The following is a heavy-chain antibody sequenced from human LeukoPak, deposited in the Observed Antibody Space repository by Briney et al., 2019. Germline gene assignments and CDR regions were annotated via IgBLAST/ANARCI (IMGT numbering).Heavy chain of an antibody. CDR2: ISYDGSNK. V-gene: IGHV3-30*04. Sequence: GGSLRLSCAASGFTFKSYPMHWLRQAPGKGLEWVAVISYDGSNKFYADSVKGRFTISRDNSENTLYLQMNSLRVEDTAVYYCARDGGRWLHGFDLWGRGTLVTVSS. CDR3: ARDGGRWLHGFDL. J-gene: IGHJ2*01. CDR1: GFTFKSYP. D-gene: IGHD5-24*01.